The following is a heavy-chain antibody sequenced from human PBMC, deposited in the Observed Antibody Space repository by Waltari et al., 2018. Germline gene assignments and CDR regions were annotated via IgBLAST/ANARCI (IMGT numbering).Heavy chain of an antibody. CDR1: GGSFSGYY. D-gene: IGHD3-3*01. Sequence: QVQLQQWGAGLLKPSETLSLTCAVYGGSFSGYYWSWIRQPPGKGLEWIGEINHSGSTNCNPSLKSRVTISVDTSKNRFSLKLSSVTAADTAVYYCASGGRITIFGVVPPGVDYWGQGTLVTVSS. J-gene: IGHJ4*02. CDR2: INHSGST. V-gene: IGHV4-34*01. CDR3: ASGGRITIFGVVPPGVDY.